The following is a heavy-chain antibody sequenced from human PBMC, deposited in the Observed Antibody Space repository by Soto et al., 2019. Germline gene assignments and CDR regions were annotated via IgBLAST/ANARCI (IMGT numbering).Heavy chain of an antibody. CDR3: AMTSNSFVAATPTGNWFLP. D-gene: IGHD2-15*01. J-gene: IGHJ5*02. CDR1: GGSISSYY. V-gene: IGHV4-59*01. Sequence: SETLSLTCTVSGGSISSYYWSWIRQPLGKGLEWIGYIYYSGSTNYNPSLKSRVTISVDTSKNQFSLKLSSVTAADTAVYYCAMTSNSFVAATPTGNWFLPLRQGILVSVSS. CDR2: IYYSGST.